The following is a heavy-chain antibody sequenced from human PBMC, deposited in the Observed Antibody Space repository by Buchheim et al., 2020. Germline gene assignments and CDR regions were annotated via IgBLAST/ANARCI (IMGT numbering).Heavy chain of an antibody. CDR2: IYTSGST. CDR3: ERDRCSGGSCYLAY. CDR1: GGSISSGSYY. J-gene: IGHJ4*02. Sequence: QVQLQESGPGLVKPSQTLSLTCTVSGGSISSGSYYWSWIRQPAGKGLEWIGRIYTSGSTNYNPSLKSRVTISVDTSKNQFSLKLSSVTAADTAVYYCERDRCSGGSCYLAYWGQGTL. V-gene: IGHV4-61*02. D-gene: IGHD2-15*01.